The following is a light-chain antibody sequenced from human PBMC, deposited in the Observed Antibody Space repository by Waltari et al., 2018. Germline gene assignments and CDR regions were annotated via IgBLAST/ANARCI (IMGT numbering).Light chain of an antibody. CDR1: KLGDKY. CDR3: QAWDSSTGV. Sequence: SYELTQPPSVSVSPGQTASITCSGDKLGDKYACWYQQKPGQSPVLVIYQDRKRPSGIPERFSGSNSGNIATLTISGTQAMDEAVYYCQAWDSSTGVFGTGTKVTVL. J-gene: IGLJ1*01. V-gene: IGLV3-1*01. CDR2: QDR.